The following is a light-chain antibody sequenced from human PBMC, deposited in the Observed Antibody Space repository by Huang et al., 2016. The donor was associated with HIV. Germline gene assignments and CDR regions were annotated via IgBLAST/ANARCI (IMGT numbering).Light chain of an antibody. Sequence: IQLTQSPSSLSASVGDRVTITCRASQAIKNYLAWYQQKPGTAPKLLIHGASTLQSGVPSRFSGGGSGTDYTLTISGLQPEDLATYYCQQFNSYPLAFGQGTRLEMK. CDR3: QQFNSYPLA. J-gene: IGKJ5*01. CDR1: QAIKNY. V-gene: IGKV1-9*01. CDR2: GAS.